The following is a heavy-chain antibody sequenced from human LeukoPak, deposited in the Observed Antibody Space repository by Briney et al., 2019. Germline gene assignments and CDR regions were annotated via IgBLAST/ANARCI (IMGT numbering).Heavy chain of an antibody. CDR1: GYTFTGYD. CDR3: ARTLSIAARYYYFDY. J-gene: IGHJ4*02. V-gene: IGHV1-2*02. Sequence: ASVKVSCKASGYTFTGYDMHWVRLAPGQGLEWMGWINPNSGDTNYTQKFQGRVTMTRDTSISTAYMELSRLRSDDTAVYYCARTLSIAARYYYFDYWGQGTLVTVSS. D-gene: IGHD6-6*01. CDR2: INPNSGDT.